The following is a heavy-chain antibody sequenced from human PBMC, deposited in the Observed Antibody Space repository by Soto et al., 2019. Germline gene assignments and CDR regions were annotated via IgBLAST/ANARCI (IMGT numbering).Heavy chain of an antibody. CDR2: ISYDGSNK. D-gene: IGHD6-6*01. J-gene: IGHJ4*02. CDR1: GFTFSSYA. V-gene: IGHV3-30-3*01. CDR3: ARASEYSSSSAYFDY. Sequence: GGSLRLSCAASGFTFSSYAMHWVRQAPGKGLEWVAVISYDGSNKYYADSVKGRFTISRDNSKNTLYLQMNSLRAEDTAVYYCARASEYSSSSAYFDYWGQGTLVTVSS.